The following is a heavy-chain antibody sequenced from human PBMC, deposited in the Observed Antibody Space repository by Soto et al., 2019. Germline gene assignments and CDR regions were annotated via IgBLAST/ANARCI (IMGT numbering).Heavy chain of an antibody. CDR3: ARDEGESSGWLNWFDP. CDR2: INAGNGNT. J-gene: IGHJ5*02. CDR1: GYTFTSYA. V-gene: IGHV1-3*01. D-gene: IGHD6-19*01. Sequence: GASVNVSCKASGYTFTSYAMHWVRQAPGQRLEWMGWINAGNGNTKYSQKFQGRVTITRDTSASTAYMELSSLRSEDTAVYYCARDEGESSGWLNWFDPWGQGTLVTVSS.